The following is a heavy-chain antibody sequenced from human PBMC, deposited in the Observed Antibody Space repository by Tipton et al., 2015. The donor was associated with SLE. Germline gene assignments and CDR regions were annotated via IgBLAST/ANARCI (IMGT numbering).Heavy chain of an antibody. D-gene: IGHD1-26*01. CDR2: IHSSGTT. CDR3: ARGGWALGY. V-gene: IGHV4-59*01. J-gene: IGHJ4*02. Sequence: TLSLTCTVSGGSISNFYWSWIRQPPGKGLEWIGYIHSSGTTNYNASRKTRLTISVDTSKNQFSLKLNSMTAADTAVYYCARGGWALGYWGQGTRVTVSS. CDR1: GGSISNFY.